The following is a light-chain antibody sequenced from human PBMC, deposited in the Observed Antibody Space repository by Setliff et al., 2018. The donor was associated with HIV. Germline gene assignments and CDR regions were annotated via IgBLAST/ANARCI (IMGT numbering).Light chain of an antibody. CDR1: SNDVGGHNY. V-gene: IGLV2-14*03. CDR3: SSYTTTSTYV. Sequence: QSALTQPTSVSGSTGQSVTISCTGTSNDVGGHNYVSWYQQYPGKAPTLLIFGVTNRPAGVSFRFGGSKSGNTASLTISGLQAEDEADYYCSSYTTTSTYVFGTGTKVTVL. J-gene: IGLJ1*01. CDR2: GVT.